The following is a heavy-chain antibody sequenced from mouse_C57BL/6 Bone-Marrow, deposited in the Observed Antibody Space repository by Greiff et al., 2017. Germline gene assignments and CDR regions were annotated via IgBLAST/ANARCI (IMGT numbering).Heavy chain of an antibody. CDR2: IDPEDGET. V-gene: IGHV14-2*01. J-gene: IGHJ2*01. CDR1: GFNIKDYY. D-gene: IGHD1-1*01. CDR3: TRSLIYYGTNY. Sequence: EVQLVESGAELVKPGASVKLSCTASGFNIKDYYIHWVKQRTEQGLEWIGRIDPEDGETKYAPKFQDKATITADTSSNTAYLQLSSLTSEDTAGYYCTRSLIYYGTNYWGQGTTLTVSS.